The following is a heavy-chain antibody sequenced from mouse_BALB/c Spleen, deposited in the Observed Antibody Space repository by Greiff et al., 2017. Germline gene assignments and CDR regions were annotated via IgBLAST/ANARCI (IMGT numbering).Heavy chain of an antibody. CDR1: GFTFSNYW. Sequence: EVKLMESGGGLVQPGGSMKLSCVASGFTFSNYWMNWVRQSPEKGLEWVAEIRLKSNNYATHYAESVKGRFTISRDDSKSSVYLQMNNLRAEDTGIYYCTRDYGSSKAWFAYWGQGTLVTVSA. V-gene: IGHV6-6*02. CDR3: TRDYGSSKAWFAY. D-gene: IGHD1-1*01. J-gene: IGHJ3*01. CDR2: IRLKSNNYAT.